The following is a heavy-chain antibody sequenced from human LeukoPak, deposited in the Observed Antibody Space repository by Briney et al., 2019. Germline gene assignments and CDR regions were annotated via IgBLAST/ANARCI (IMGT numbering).Heavy chain of an antibody. D-gene: IGHD6-19*01. J-gene: IGHJ5*02. CDR2: INHSEST. CDR1: GYSISSGYY. V-gene: IGHV4-38-2*02. CDR3: ARDSGGWYRWFDP. Sequence: SETLSLTCTVSGYSISSGYYWGWIRQPPGKGLEWIGEINHSESTNYNPSLKSRVTISVDTSKNQFSLKLNSVTAADTAVYYCARDSGGWYRWFDPWGQGTLVTVSS.